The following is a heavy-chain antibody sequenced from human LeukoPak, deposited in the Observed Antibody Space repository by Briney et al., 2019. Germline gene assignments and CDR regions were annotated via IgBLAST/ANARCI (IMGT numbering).Heavy chain of an antibody. CDR3: ARHGYDTGNYQAHFDY. CDR1: AGSSGSGGYS. CDR2: INYSGNT. V-gene: IGHV4-61*08. Sequence: PSQTLSLTCTVSAGSSGSGGYSWSWIRQHPGKGLQWVGYINYSGNTNYNPSLTGRVTVSVDTSKSQFSLKLSSVTAADTAVYYCARHGYDTGNYQAHFDYWGQGTLVTVSS. D-gene: IGHD3-9*01. J-gene: IGHJ4*02.